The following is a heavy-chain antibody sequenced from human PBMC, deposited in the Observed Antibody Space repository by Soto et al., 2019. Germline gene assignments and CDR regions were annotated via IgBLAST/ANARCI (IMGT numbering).Heavy chain of an antibody. Sequence: LSSXSLTWTFGVCSIIISSYDLWWLRQPPGQGLEWIGSIYYSGITYYNPSLKSRLTISVDTSKNQFSLKLSSVTAADTPVYSCPSLERESSRSSLVWLEPWGQGTLVNV. J-gene: IGHJ5*02. D-gene: IGHD3-22*01. CDR2: IYYSGIT. V-gene: IGHV4-39*01. CDR1: VCSIIISSYD. CDR3: PSLERESSRSSLVWLEP.